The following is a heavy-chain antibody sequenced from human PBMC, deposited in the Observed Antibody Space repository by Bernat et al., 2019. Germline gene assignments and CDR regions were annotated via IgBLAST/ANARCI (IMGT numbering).Heavy chain of an antibody. Sequence: QVQLQESGPGLVKPSETLSLTCTVSGGSLSSDNFYWTWIRQPPGKGLEWIGHIRYSGTTNSNPSLESRVTISVDTSKNLFYLRLNSVTAAATAVYCCPRGYCEPHGRWGQGTLVTVSS. CDR3: PRGYCEPHGR. CDR2: IRYSGTT. J-gene: IGHJ4*02. V-gene: IGHV4-61*01. D-gene: IGHD2-8*02. CDR1: GGSLSSDNFY.